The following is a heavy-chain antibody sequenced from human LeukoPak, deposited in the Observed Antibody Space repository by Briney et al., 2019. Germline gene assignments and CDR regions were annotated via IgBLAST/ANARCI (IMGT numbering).Heavy chain of an antibody. Sequence: ETLSLTCTVSGGSISSYYWSWIRQPPGKGLEWVSVIYSGGSTYYADSVKGRFTISRDNSKNTLYLQMNSLRAEDTAVYYCASKRVGATYFDYWGQGTLVTVSS. CDR3: ASKRVGATYFDY. CDR1: GGSISSYY. D-gene: IGHD1-26*01. J-gene: IGHJ4*02. V-gene: IGHV3-53*01. CDR2: IYSGGST.